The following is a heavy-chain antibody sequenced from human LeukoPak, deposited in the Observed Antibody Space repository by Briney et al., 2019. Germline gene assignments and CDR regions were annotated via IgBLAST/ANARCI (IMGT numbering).Heavy chain of an antibody. V-gene: IGHV3-9*01. Sequence: GGSLRLSSAASGFTFDDYAMHWVRQAPGKGLEWVSGISWNSGSIGYADSVKGRFTISRDNAKNSLYLQMNSLRAEDTALYYCAKGVVRYWYFDLWGRGTLVTVSS. D-gene: IGHD2-15*01. J-gene: IGHJ2*01. CDR2: ISWNSGSI. CDR3: AKGVVRYWYFDL. CDR1: GFTFDDYA.